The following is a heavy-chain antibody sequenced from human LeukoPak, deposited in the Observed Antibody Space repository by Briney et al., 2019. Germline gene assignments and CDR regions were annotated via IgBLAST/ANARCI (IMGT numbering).Heavy chain of an antibody. CDR3: AKAAYYDTSGRYYFDY. V-gene: IGHV3-9*03. CDR2: ISWNSHTI. J-gene: IGHJ4*02. D-gene: IGHD3-22*01. Sequence: PGGSLRLSCAASGFTFSSYGMHWVRQAPGKGLEWVSGISWNSHTIDYADSVKGRFTISRDNAKNSLYLQMNSLRPEDMALYYCAKAAYYDTSGRYYFDYWGQGTLVTVSS. CDR1: GFTFSSYG.